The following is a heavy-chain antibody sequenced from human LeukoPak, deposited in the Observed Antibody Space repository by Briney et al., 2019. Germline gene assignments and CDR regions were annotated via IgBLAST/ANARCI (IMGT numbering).Heavy chain of an antibody. CDR1: GGSFSGYY. Sequence: SETLSLTCAVYGGSFSGYYWSWIRQPPGKGLEWIGEINHSGSTNYNPSLKSRVTISVDTSKNQFSLKLSSVTAADTAVYYCARGVLRWELYYYYMDVWGKGTTVTVSS. V-gene: IGHV4-34*01. J-gene: IGHJ6*03. CDR2: INHSGST. D-gene: IGHD1-26*01. CDR3: ARGVLRWELYYYYMDV.